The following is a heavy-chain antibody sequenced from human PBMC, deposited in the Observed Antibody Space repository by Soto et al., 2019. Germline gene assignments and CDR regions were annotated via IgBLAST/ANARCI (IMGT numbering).Heavy chain of an antibody. Sequence: PSETLSLTCAVYGGSFSGYDWSWIRQPPGKGLEWIGVINDSGSYNYNPSLKSRVTISLDTSKNQFSLNLRSVTAADTAAYFCAREKVLLRSAHYSGMDVWGQGPPSTVS. CDR1: GGSFSGYD. D-gene: IGHD3-3*01. J-gene: IGHJ6*02. V-gene: IGHV4-34*01. CDR2: INDSGSY. CDR3: AREKVLLRSAHYSGMDV.